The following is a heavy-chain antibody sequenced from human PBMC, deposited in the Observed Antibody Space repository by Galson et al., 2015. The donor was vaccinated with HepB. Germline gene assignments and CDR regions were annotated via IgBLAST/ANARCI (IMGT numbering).Heavy chain of an antibody. CDR2: ISAYNGNT. D-gene: IGHD3-10*01. Sequence: SVKVSCKASGYTFTSYGISWVRQAPGQGLEWMGWISAYNGNTNYAQKLQGRVTMTTDTSTSTAYMELRSLRSDDTAVYYCARGGSYGSGSWLYYYYYGMDVWGQGTTVTVSS. CDR3: ARGGSYGSGSWLYYYYYGMDV. CDR1: GYTFTSYG. J-gene: IGHJ6*02. V-gene: IGHV1-18*04.